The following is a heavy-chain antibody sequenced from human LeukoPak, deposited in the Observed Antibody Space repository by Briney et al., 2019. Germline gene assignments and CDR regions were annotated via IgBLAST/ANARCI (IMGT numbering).Heavy chain of an antibody. CDR3: ARGGIQVSGIDEFDY. CDR2: IGTRGDT. D-gene: IGHD6-19*01. V-gene: IGHV3-13*01. CDR1: GFTFIDYD. Sequence: PGGSLRLSCAASGFTFIDYDMHWVRQVIGKGLEWVSAIGTRGDTHYSGSVKGRFTISRENAESPLYQQMNSLRAEDTAVYYCARGGIQVSGIDEFDYWGQGTLVTVSS. J-gene: IGHJ4*02.